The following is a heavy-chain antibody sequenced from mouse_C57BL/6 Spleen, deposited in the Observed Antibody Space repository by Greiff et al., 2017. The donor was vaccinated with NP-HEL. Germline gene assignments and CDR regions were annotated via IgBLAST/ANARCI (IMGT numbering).Heavy chain of an antibody. Sequence: VQLQQSGAELVRPGASVTLSCKASGYTFTDYEMHWVKQTPVHGLEWIGAIDPETGGTAYNQKFKGKAILTADKSSSTAYMELRSLTSEDSAVYYCTRYPSNYYGSSYYAMDYWGQGTSVTVSS. CDR2: IDPETGGT. D-gene: IGHD1-1*01. V-gene: IGHV1-15*01. CDR1: GYTFTDYE. CDR3: TRYPSNYYGSSYYAMDY. J-gene: IGHJ4*01.